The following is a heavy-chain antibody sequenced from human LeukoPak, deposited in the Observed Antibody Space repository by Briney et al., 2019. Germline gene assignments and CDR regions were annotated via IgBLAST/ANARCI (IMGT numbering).Heavy chain of an antibody. Sequence: GGSLRLSCAASRSTFSSYWMHWVRQAPGKGLVWVSRVNSDGSSTNYADSVKGRFTISRDNAKNSVYLQMNSLRAEDTAVYYCARDIWDYYGSGSYYNRPEGFDYWGQGTLVTVSS. CDR3: ARDIWDYYGSGSYYNRPEGFDY. J-gene: IGHJ4*02. D-gene: IGHD3-10*01. CDR2: VNSDGSST. V-gene: IGHV3-74*01. CDR1: RSTFSSYW.